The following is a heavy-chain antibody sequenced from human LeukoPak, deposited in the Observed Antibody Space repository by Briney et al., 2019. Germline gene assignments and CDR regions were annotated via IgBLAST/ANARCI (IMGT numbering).Heavy chain of an antibody. CDR2: INQDGSDK. CDR3: ARLLWFGELSDLDY. J-gene: IGHJ4*02. D-gene: IGHD3-10*01. Sequence: GGSLRLSCAASGFTFSSYWMNWVRQAPGKGLECVANINQDGSDKYYVDSVKGRFTISRDNTKNSLYLQMNSLRAEDTAVYYCARLLWFGELSDLDYWGQGTLVTVSS. CDR1: GFTFSSYW. V-gene: IGHV3-7*03.